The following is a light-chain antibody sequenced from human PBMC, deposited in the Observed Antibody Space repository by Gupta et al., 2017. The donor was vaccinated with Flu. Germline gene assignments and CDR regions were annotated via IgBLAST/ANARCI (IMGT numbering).Light chain of an antibody. CDR1: DIGGKS. Sequence: SFVLTQPPSVSVPPGQTARITCGGSDIGGKSVHWYLRRSGQAPLLVVHDDDDRPSGIPERVSGSKSGNTATLTLSRVEAGDEADYYCQVWDSNSGRVFGGGTKLTVL. CDR2: DDD. J-gene: IGLJ3*02. V-gene: IGLV3-21*02. CDR3: QVWDSNSGRV.